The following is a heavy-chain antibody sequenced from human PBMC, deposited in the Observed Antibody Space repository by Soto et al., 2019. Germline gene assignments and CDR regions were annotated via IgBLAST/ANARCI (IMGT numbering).Heavy chain of an antibody. Sequence: SETLSLTCTVSGGSISSGDYFWSWIRQPPGKGLEWIGYIYYSGSTYYNPSLKSRVTISVDTSKNQFSLKLSSVTAADTAVYSCARVGSHSELDTWGHATLVTVPQ. V-gene: IGHV4-30-4*01. J-gene: IGHJ5*01. CDR1: GGSISSGDYF. D-gene: IGHD3-10*01. CDR3: ARVGSHSELDT. CDR2: IYYSGST.